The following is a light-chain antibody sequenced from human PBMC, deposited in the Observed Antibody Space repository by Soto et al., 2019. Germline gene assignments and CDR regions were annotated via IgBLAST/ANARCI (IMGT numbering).Light chain of an antibody. V-gene: IGKV3-20*01. CDR3: QQYGNSPRT. CDR2: GAS. J-gene: IGKJ2*01. Sequence: EIVLTQSPGTLSLSPGERASLSCRASQSVSNSYLAWYQQKPGQAPRLLIYGASSRATGIPDRFSGSGSGTDFPLTISRLEPEDLAVYYCQQYGNSPRTFGQGTKLVIK. CDR1: QSVSNSY.